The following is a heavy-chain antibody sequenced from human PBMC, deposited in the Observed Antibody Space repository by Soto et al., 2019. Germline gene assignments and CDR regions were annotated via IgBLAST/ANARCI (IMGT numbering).Heavy chain of an antibody. CDR1: GFAFNNYG. Sequence: GGSLRLSCTVSGFAFNNYGINWVRHAPGKGLEWVSSISKSDYTYYSDSVKGRFTISRDNAKNSVSLQMNTLRVEDTAVYYCAREDSIIIPAVSDFWGQGTLVTVSS. V-gene: IGHV3-21*01. CDR2: ISKSDYT. D-gene: IGHD2-2*01. CDR3: AREDSIIIPAVSDF. J-gene: IGHJ4*02.